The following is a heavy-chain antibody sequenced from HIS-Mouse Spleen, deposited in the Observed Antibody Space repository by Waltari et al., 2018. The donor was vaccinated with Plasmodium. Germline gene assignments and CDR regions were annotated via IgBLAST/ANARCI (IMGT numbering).Heavy chain of an antibody. V-gene: IGHV3-15*01. CDR1: GFTFSNAW. Sequence: EVQLVESGGGLVKPGGSLRLSCAASGFTFSNAWMSWVRQAPGKGLGGVGRSKSKTDGETTDYAAPVKGRFTISRDDSKNTLYLQMNSLKTEDTAVYYCTTPGQVGYWGQGTLVTVSS. CDR3: TTPGQVGY. D-gene: IGHD2-15*01. J-gene: IGHJ4*02. CDR2: SKSKTDGETT.